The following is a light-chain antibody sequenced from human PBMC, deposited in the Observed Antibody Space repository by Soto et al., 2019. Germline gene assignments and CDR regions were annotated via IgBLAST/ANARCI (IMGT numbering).Light chain of an antibody. CDR1: SSDVGDYNF. CDR3: CSYGGSYTLV. J-gene: IGLJ2*01. Sequence: QSALTQPRSVSGSPGQSVTISCTGTSSDVGDYNFVSWYQQRPGKVPKLMIYDVNRRPSGVPDRFSASKSGSTASLTISGLQAEDEADYDCCSYGGSYTLVFGGGTKLTVL. CDR2: DVN. V-gene: IGLV2-11*01.